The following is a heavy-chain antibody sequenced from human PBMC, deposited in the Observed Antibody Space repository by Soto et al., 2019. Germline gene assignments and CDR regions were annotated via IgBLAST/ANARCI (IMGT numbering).Heavy chain of an antibody. D-gene: IGHD2-2*01. Sequence: EMQLVESGGGLVQPGGSLRLSCAASRFTFTSHAMNWVRQAPGKGPEWLSYLSGSGSAIYYADYVKGRFTIPRDNARNSLYLQMNNLRGADTAVYYCATPIQGSSSGSDYFEVWGRGTLVTVSS. CDR1: RFTFTSHA. CDR3: ATPIQGSSSGSDYFEV. J-gene: IGHJ2*01. V-gene: IGHV3-48*03. CDR2: LSGSGSAI.